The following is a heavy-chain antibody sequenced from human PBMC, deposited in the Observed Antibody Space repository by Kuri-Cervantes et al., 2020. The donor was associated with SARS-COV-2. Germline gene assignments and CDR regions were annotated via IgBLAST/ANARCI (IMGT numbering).Heavy chain of an antibody. CDR2: INHSGST. CDR1: SGSFSGYY. D-gene: IGHD6-6*01. CDR3: ARGPRWSIAASFDY. Sequence: GSLRLSCAVYSGSFSGYYWSWIRQPPGKGLEWIGEINHSGSTNYNPSLKSRVTISVDTSKNQFSLKLSSVTAADTAVYYCARGPRWSIAASFDYWGQGTLVTVSS. J-gene: IGHJ4*02. V-gene: IGHV4-34*01.